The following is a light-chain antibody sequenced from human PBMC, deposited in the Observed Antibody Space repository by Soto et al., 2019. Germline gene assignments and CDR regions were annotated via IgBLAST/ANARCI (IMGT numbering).Light chain of an antibody. Sequence: QSALTQPASVSGSPGQSITISCTGTSSDVGSYKFVSWYQQHPVKAPKLMIYEGSKRPSGVSNRFSGSKSGNTASLTISGLQAEDEADYYCCSYAASNNFYFVFGGGTKLTVL. CDR3: CSYAASNNFYFV. CDR2: EGS. CDR1: SSDVGSYKF. J-gene: IGLJ3*02. V-gene: IGLV2-23*03.